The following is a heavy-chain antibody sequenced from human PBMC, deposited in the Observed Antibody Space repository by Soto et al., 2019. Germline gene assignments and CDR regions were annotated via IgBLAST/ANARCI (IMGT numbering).Heavy chain of an antibody. CDR3: ARPYSSGWVSVDY. D-gene: IGHD6-19*01. CDR1: GGSISSSSYY. CDR2: IYYSGST. J-gene: IGHJ4*02. V-gene: IGHV4-39*01. Sequence: QLQLQESGPGLVKPSETLSLTCTVSGGSISSSSYYWGWVRQPPGKGLEWIGSIYYSGSTYYNPSLKRRVTISVDTSKNQFSLKLSSVTAADTAMYYCARPYSSGWVSVDYWGQGTLVTVSS.